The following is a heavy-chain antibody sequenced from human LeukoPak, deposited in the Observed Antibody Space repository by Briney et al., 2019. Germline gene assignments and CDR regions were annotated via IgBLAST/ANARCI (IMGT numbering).Heavy chain of an antibody. CDR2: IYTSEST. V-gene: IGHV4-61*02. CDR1: GGSISSGSYY. Sequence: PSETLSLTCTVSGGSISSGSYYWSWIRQPAGKGLEWIGRIYTSESTNYNPSLKSRVTISVDTSKNQFSLKLSSVTAADTAVYYCARGGPDAFDIWGQGTMVTVSS. CDR3: ARGGPDAFDI. D-gene: IGHD2-15*01. J-gene: IGHJ3*02.